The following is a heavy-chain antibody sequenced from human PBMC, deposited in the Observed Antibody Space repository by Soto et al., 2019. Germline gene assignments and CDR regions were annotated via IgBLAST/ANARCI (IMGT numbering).Heavy chain of an antibody. J-gene: IGHJ5*02. CDR3: ARSATVVTYNWFDP. Sequence: LRLSCAASGFTFISYAMSWVRQAPGKGLEWVSAISGSGGSTYYADSVKGRFTISRDNSKNTLYLQMNSLRAEDTAVYYCARSATVVTYNWFDPWGQGTLVTVSS. CDR1: GFTFISYA. D-gene: IGHD4-17*01. V-gene: IGHV3-23*01. CDR2: ISGSGGST.